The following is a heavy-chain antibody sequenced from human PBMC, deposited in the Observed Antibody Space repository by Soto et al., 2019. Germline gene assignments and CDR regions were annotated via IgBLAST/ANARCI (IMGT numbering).Heavy chain of an antibody. CDR1: GDSVSDNGAT. Sequence: QVQLQQSGPGLVKPSQTLSLTCAISGDSVSDNGATWNWIRQSPSRGLEWLGRTYYRSKWYKDYALSLKSRITINPDTSKNQFSLQLNSVTPDDTAVYFCTRDGACNDRFDYWGQGTLVTVSS. CDR2: TYYRSKWYK. V-gene: IGHV6-1*01. D-gene: IGHD1-1*01. J-gene: IGHJ4*02. CDR3: TRDGACNDRFDY.